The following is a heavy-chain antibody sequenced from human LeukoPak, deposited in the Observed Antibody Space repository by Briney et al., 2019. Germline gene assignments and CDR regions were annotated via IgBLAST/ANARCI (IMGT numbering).Heavy chain of an antibody. CDR3: ARGQDTAMLYNWFDP. Sequence: PGGSLRLSCAASGFTFSDYYMSWIRQAPGKGLEWVSSISSSSSYIYYADSVKGRFTISRDNAKNSLYLQMNSLRAEDTAVYYCARGQDTAMLYNWFDPWGQGTLVTVSS. J-gene: IGHJ5*02. CDR2: ISSSSSYI. V-gene: IGHV3-11*06. CDR1: GFTFSDYY. D-gene: IGHD5-18*01.